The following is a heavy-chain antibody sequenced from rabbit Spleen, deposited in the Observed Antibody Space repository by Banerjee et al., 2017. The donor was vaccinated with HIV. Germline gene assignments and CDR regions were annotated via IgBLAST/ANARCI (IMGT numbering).Heavy chain of an antibody. D-gene: IGHD1-1*01. V-gene: IGHV1S40*01. CDR1: GFSFSSGYF. CDR3: ARDLVGVIGWNFYL. Sequence: QSLEESGGGLVQPEGSLALTCKASGFSFSSGYFMCWVRQAPGKGLELIACTYTSSGSTWYASWAKGRFTISKTSSTVDLKMTSLTAADTATYFCARDLVGVIGWNFYLWGQGTLVTVS. CDR2: TYTSSGST. J-gene: IGHJ4*01.